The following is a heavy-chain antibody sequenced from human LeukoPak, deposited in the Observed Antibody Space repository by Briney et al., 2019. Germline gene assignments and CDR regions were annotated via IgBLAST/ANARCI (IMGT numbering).Heavy chain of an antibody. J-gene: IGHJ4*02. D-gene: IGHD3-10*01. V-gene: IGHV4-4*07. CDR3: ARGGYYYGSGSHGLPDY. Sequence: PSETLSLTCTVSGVSISSYYWSWTRQPAGKGLEWIGRIYTSGSTNYNPSLKSRVTMSVDTSKNQFSLKLSSVTAADTAVYYCARGGYYYGSGSHGLPDYWGQGTLVTVSS. CDR1: GVSISSYY. CDR2: IYTSGST.